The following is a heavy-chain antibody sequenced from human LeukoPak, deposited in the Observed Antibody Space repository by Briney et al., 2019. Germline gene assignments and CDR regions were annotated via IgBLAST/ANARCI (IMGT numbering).Heavy chain of an antibody. CDR2: IIPIFGTA. CDR1: GGTFSSYA. J-gene: IGHJ4*02. Sequence: SVKVSCKASGGTFSSYAISWVRQAPGQGLEWMGGIIPIFGTANYAQKFQGRVTITADESTSTAYMELSRLRSDDTAVYYCARDHCSSTSCYGSLAYWGQGTLVTVSS. D-gene: IGHD2-2*01. CDR3: ARDHCSSTSCYGSLAY. V-gene: IGHV1-69*13.